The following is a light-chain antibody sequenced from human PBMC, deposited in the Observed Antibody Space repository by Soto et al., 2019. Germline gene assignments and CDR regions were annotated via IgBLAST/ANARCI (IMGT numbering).Light chain of an antibody. V-gene: IGKV1-39*01. J-gene: IGKJ1*01. CDR1: QSISNH. CDR3: KQSYSTSWT. CDR2: AAS. Sequence: DIQMTQSPSSLSASVEDRVIITCRASQSISNHLNWYQQKPGKAPKLLIYAASSLQSGVQSRFSGSGSGTDFTLTIRSLQPEDFATYYCKQSYSTSWTFGQGTKVDIK.